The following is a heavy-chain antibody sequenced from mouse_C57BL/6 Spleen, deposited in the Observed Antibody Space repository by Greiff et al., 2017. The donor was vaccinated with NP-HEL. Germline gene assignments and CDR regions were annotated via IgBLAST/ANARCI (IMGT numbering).Heavy chain of an antibody. CDR3: ARDPGNWYFDV. J-gene: IGHJ1*03. V-gene: IGHV5-16*01. Sequence: EVMLVESEGGLVQPGSSMKLSCTASGFTFSDYYMAWVRQVPEKGLEWVANINYDGSSTYYLDSLKSRFIISRDNAKNILYLQMSSLKSEDTATYYCARDPGNWYFDVWGTGTTVTVSS. CDR2: INYDGSST. CDR1: GFTFSDYY.